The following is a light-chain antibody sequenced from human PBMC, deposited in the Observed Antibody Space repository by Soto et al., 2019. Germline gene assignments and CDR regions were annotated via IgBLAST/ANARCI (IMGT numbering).Light chain of an antibody. CDR2: GAS. CDR3: QQYNNWPPSYT. J-gene: IGKJ2*01. V-gene: IGKV3-15*01. CDR1: QSVSSN. Sequence: EIVMTQSPATLSVSPGERATLSCRASQSVSSNLAWYQQKPGQPPRHLIYGASTRATGIPARFSGSGSGTEFTLTISSLQSEDFEVYYCQQYNNWPPSYTFGQGTKLEIK.